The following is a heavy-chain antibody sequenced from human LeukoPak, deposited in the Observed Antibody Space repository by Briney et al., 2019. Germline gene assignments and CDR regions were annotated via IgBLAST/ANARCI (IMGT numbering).Heavy chain of an antibody. Sequence: ASVKVSCXASGYTFTGYYMHWVRQAPGQGLEWMAWINPNSGGTNYAQKFQGRVTMTRDTSISTAYMELSRLRSDDTAVYYCARSGDYYYYYYMDVWGKGTTVTVSS. CDR3: ARSGDYYYYYYMDV. D-gene: IGHD1-26*01. CDR1: GYTFTGYY. V-gene: IGHV1-2*02. J-gene: IGHJ6*03. CDR2: INPNSGGT.